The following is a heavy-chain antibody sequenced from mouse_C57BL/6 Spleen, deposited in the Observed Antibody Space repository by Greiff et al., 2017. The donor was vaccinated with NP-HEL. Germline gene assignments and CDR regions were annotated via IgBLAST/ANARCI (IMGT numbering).Heavy chain of an antibody. CDR1: GYTFTRYW. V-gene: IGHV1-50*01. CDR2: IDPSDSYT. Sequence: QVQLQQPGAELVKPGASVKLSCKASGYTFTRYWMQWVKQRPGQGLEWIGEIDPSDSYTNYNQKFKGKATLTVDTSSSTAYMQLSSLTSEDSAVYYCARRPGDYWGQGTTLTVSS. J-gene: IGHJ2*01. CDR3: ARRPGDY.